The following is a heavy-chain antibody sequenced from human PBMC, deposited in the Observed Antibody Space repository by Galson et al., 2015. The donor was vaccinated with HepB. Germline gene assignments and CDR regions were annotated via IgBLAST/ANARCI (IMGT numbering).Heavy chain of an antibody. Sequence: PALVKPTQTLTLTCTFSGFSLSTSGMCVSWIRQPPGKALEWLALIDLDDDKYYSTSLKTRLTISKDTSKNQVVLTMTNMDPVDTATYYCARYYGGSPRGNWFDPWGQGTLVTVSS. V-gene: IGHV2-70*01. J-gene: IGHJ5*02. CDR2: IDLDDDK. CDR1: GFSLSTSGMC. D-gene: IGHD4-23*01. CDR3: ARYYGGSPRGNWFDP.